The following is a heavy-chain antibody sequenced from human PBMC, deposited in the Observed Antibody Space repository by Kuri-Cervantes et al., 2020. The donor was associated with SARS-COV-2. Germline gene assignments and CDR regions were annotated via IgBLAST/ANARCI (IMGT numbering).Heavy chain of an antibody. J-gene: IGHJ4*02. Sequence: GGSLRLSCAASGFTFDDYAMHWVRQAPGKGLEWVSGISWNSGSIGYADSVKGRFTISRDDAKNSLYLQMNSLRAEDTALYYCAKDDGRNYGSGSYSIFDYWGQGTLVTVSS. CDR2: ISWNSGSI. CDR3: AKDDGRNYGSGSYSIFDY. CDR1: GFTFDDYA. V-gene: IGHV3-9*01. D-gene: IGHD3-10*01.